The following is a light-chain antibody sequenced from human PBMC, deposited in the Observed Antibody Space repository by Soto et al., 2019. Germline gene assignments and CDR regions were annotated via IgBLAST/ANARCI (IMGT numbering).Light chain of an antibody. Sequence: EIGLTQSPGTLSSSPGERATLSCRGRQTVSSSYLAWYQQKPGQAPRLLIYGASSRATGIPDRFSGSGSGTDFTLTISRLEPEDFAVYYCQQYGSSPLTFGGGTKVDIK. CDR2: GAS. J-gene: IGKJ4*01. CDR3: QQYGSSPLT. V-gene: IGKV3-20*01. CDR1: QTVSSSY.